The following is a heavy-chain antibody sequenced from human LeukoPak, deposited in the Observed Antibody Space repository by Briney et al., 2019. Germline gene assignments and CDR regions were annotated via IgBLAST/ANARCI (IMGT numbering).Heavy chain of an antibody. CDR2: ISYGGSNR. J-gene: IGHJ3*02. D-gene: IGHD5-12*01. CDR3: ASPTPQYSGYDWGAFDI. CDR1: GFTFSSYA. V-gene: IGHV3-30*04. Sequence: GGSLTLSCAASGFTFSSYAMHWVRQAPGKGLEWVAVISYGGSNRYYADSVKGRFTISRDNSKNTLYLQMNSLRAEDTAVYYCASPTPQYSGYDWGAFDIWGQGTMVTVSS.